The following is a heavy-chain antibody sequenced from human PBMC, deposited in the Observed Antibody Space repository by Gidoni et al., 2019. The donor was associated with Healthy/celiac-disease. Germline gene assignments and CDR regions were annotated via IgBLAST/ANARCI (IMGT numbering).Heavy chain of an antibody. Sequence: VLLVVSGRGLVQPGWSLRLSFAASGSTFSSYGMHWVRQAQGKGLEWVAVIWKDGSNKNYADSVKGRLTISRENSKNTLYLQMNSLRAEDTAVYYCARDRGVYSGYDAGPDYWGQGTLVTVSS. CDR3: ARDRGVYSGYDAGPDY. V-gene: IGHV3-33*01. D-gene: IGHD5-12*01. CDR2: IWKDGSNK. CDR1: GSTFSSYG. J-gene: IGHJ4*02.